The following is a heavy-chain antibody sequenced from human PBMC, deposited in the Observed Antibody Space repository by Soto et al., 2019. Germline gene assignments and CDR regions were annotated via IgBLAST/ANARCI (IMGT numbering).Heavy chain of an antibody. D-gene: IGHD6-19*01. CDR2: IYSGGST. CDR3: ARDSRPKTYSSGWTSDY. J-gene: IGHJ4*02. V-gene: IGHV3-53*04. Sequence: GSLRLSCAASGFTVSSNYMSWVRQAPGKGLEWVSVIYSGGSTYYADSVKGRFTISRHNSKNTLYLQMNSLRSDDTAVYYCARDSRPKTYSSGWTSDYWGQGTLVTVSS. CDR1: GFTVSSNY.